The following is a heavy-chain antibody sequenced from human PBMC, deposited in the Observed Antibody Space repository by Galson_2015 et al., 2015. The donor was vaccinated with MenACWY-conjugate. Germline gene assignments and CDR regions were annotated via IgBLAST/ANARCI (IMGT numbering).Heavy chain of an antibody. CDR2: IKKDGSKK. CDR1: GFTFSSYW. CDR3: AREAFARSAFDI. V-gene: IGHV3-7*03. Sequence: SLRLSCAASGFTFSSYWMSWVRQAPGKGLEWVANIKKDGSKKYYADSVKGRFTISRDNAKNSLYLQMNSLRAEDTAVYYCAREAFARSAFDIWGQGTMVTVSS. J-gene: IGHJ3*02.